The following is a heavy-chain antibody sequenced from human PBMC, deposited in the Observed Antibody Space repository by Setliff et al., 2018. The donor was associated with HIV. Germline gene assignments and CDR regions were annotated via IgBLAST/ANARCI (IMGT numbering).Heavy chain of an antibody. D-gene: IGHD3-9*01. Sequence: ASVKVSCKASGYTFTKFDINWVRQATGQGLEWMGWMNPNSGNTGFAQKFQSRVTMTRNTSISTAYMELRSLRSEDTAVYFCARTWGAGVTGYWFEPWGQGTRVTVSS. CDR2: MNPNSGNT. CDR3: ARTWGAGVTGYWFEP. CDR1: GYTFTKFD. V-gene: IGHV1-8*01. J-gene: IGHJ5*02.